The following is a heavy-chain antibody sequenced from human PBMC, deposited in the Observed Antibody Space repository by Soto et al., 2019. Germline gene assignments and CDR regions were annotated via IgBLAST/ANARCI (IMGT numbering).Heavy chain of an antibody. V-gene: IGHV4-59*01. CDR2: IYYNVSN. CDR1: GGSISSDY. D-gene: IGHD3-22*01. CDR3: ARGYDSSGYYFHRVDY. J-gene: IGHJ4*02. Sequence: QVQLQESGPGLVKPSETMSLTCTVSGGSISSDYWTWIRQPPGKGMEWIGIIYYNVSNNCNPSLKSLVIISVDTSKNQFTLKLSSVTAADPAVYYCARGYDSSGYYFHRVDYCGQGTVVTVSS.